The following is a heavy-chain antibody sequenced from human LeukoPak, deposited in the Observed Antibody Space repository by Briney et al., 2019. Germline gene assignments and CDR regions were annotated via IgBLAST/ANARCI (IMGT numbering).Heavy chain of an antibody. Sequence: ASVKVSCKASGYTFTSYDINWVRQATGQGLEWMGWMNPNSGNTGYAQKFQGRVTMTRNTSISTAYMELSSLRSEDTAVYYCARGAAPVTMVRGVKNAYYYYMDVWGKGTTVTISS. J-gene: IGHJ6*03. CDR3: ARGAAPVTMVRGVKNAYYYYMDV. V-gene: IGHV1-8*01. CDR2: MNPNSGNT. CDR1: GYTFTSYD. D-gene: IGHD3-10*01.